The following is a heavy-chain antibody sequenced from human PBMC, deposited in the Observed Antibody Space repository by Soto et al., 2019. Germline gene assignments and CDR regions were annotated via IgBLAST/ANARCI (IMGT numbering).Heavy chain of an antibody. CDR2: ISGSGGST. Sequence: PGGSLRLSCAASGFTFSIYAMRWVRHAPGKGLEWVSAISGSGGSTYYADSVKGRFTISRDNSKNTLYLQMNSLRAEDTAVYYCAKEPVRFLEWLLFDYGGQGTLVTVSS. D-gene: IGHD3-3*01. V-gene: IGHV3-23*01. CDR3: AKEPVRFLEWLLFDY. J-gene: IGHJ4*02. CDR1: GFTFSIYA.